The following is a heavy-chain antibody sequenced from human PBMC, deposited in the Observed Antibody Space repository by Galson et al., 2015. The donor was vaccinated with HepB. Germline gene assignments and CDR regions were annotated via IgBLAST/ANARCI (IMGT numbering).Heavy chain of an antibody. V-gene: IGHV4-61*01. D-gene: IGHD6-19*01. J-gene: IGHJ4*02. CDR1: GDSVRSGTHY. CDR2: IYFSGST. Sequence: LSLTCSVSGDSVRSGTHYWSWIRQPPGKGLEWIGYIYFSGSTNYNPSLRSRVTISADTSKNQFSLKLNSVTAADTAVYYCARASEGQWLYYFDYWGQGTLVTGSS. CDR3: ARASEGQWLYYFDY.